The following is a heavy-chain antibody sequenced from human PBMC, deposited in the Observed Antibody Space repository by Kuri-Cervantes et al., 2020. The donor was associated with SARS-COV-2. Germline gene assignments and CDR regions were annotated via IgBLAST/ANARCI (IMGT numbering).Heavy chain of an antibody. D-gene: IGHD6-6*01. CDR2: ISGSGGST. Sequence: GESLKISCAASGFTFSSYAMSWVRQAPGKGLEWVSAISGSGGSTYYADSVKGRFTISRDNSKNTLYLQMNSLRAEDTAVYYRAKAGYSSSSDGLDYYYYGMDVWGQGTTVTVSS. CDR1: GFTFSSYA. J-gene: IGHJ6*02. CDR3: AKAGYSSSSDGLDYYYYGMDV. V-gene: IGHV3-23*01.